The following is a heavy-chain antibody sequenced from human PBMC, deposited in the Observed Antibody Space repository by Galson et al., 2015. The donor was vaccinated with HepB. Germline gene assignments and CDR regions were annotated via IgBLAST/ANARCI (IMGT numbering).Heavy chain of an antibody. CDR3: TTDFRREEDTMIVERFDP. J-gene: IGHJ5*02. D-gene: IGHD3-22*01. V-gene: IGHV3-15*01. CDR1: GFTFSNAW. Sequence: SLRLSCAASGFTFSNAWMSWVRQAPGKGLEWVGRIKSKTDGGTTDYAAPVKGRFTISRDDSKNTLYLQMNSLKTEDTAVYYCTTDFRREEDTMIVERFDPWGQGTLVTVSS. CDR2: IKSKTDGGTT.